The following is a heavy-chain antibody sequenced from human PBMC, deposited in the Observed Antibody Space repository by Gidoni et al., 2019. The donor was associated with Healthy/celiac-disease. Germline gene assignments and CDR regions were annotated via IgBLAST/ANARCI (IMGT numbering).Heavy chain of an antibody. V-gene: IGHV3-49*04. CDR1: GFTFGDYA. D-gene: IGHD2-21*01. Sequence: EVQLVESVGGLVQPGRSLRHSCTASGFTFGDYAMSWVCQAPGKGLGWGGVIRSKADGGTTEYAAAEKGRCTITSDDDKSNDKLQMKSQKTEDTDVDDCTKAVVRSSDYYYGMDVWGQGTTVTVSS. J-gene: IGHJ6*02. CDR2: IRSKADGGTT. CDR3: TKAVVRSSDYYYGMDV.